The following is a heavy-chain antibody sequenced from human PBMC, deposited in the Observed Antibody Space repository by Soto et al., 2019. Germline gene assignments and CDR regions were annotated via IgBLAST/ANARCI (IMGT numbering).Heavy chain of an antibody. CDR3: ASEAAAGTEFDP. CDR2: TYYRSKWYN. V-gene: IGHV6-1*01. Sequence: SQTLALPNAVSEDRVSSNSAAWNLIRQSPSRGLEWLGRTYYRSKWYNDYAVSVKSRITINPDTSKNQFSLQLNSVTPEDTAVYYCASEAAAGTEFDPWGQGTLVTVSS. CDR1: EDRVSSNSAA. D-gene: IGHD6-13*01. J-gene: IGHJ5*02.